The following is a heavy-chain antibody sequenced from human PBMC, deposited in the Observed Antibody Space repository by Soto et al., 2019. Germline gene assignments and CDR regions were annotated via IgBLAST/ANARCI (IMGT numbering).Heavy chain of an antibody. Sequence: QVQLQESGPGLVKPSQTLSLTCTVSGGSISSGGYYWSWIRQHPGKGLEWIGYIYYSGSTYYNPSLTSRVTITVDTSQIQCSLTRSAVTAADPAVYYWARAAMLWFGGDVPGGFDPWGQGTLVTVSS. V-gene: IGHV4-31*03. D-gene: IGHD3-10*01. J-gene: IGHJ5*02. CDR3: ARAAMLWFGGDVPGGFDP. CDR1: GGSISSGGYY. CDR2: IYYSGST.